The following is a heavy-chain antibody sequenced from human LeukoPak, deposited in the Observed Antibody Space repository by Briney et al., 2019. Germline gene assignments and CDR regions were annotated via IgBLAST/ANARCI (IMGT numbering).Heavy chain of an antibody. CDR1: GFSFSSYA. CDR3: AKGGSGWYREYFDD. D-gene: IGHD6-19*01. Sequence: GGSLRLSCVASGFSFSSYAMSWVRQAPGKGLEWVSGISGSGGSTYYADSMKGRFTISRDNSKNTLYLQMHNLRGEDAAIYYCAKGGSGWYREYFDDWGQGTLVTVSS. V-gene: IGHV3-23*01. CDR2: ISGSGGST. J-gene: IGHJ4*02.